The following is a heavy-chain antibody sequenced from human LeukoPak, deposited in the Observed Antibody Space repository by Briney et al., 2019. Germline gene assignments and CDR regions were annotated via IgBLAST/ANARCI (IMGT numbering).Heavy chain of an antibody. D-gene: IGHD6-19*01. J-gene: IGHJ4*02. CDR1: GFTFSSYG. CDR3: AKDEQWLSPAAGSFDY. Sequence: GGSLRLSCAASGFTFSSYGMHWVRQAPGKGLEWVAVISYDGSNKYYADSVKGRFTISRDNSKSTLYLHMNSLRAEDTAVYYCAKDEQWLSPAAGSFDYWGQGTLVTVSS. CDR2: ISYDGSNK. V-gene: IGHV3-30*18.